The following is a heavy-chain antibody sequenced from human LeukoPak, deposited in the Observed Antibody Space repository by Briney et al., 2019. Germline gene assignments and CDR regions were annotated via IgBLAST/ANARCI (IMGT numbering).Heavy chain of an antibody. J-gene: IGHJ6*03. Sequence: GASVKVSCKASGYTFTSYGISWVRQAPGQGLEWMGWISAYNGNTNYAQKLQGRVTMTTDTSTSTAYMELRSLRSDDTAVYYCARETNDFSRFDYYYYMDVWGKGTTVTVSS. CDR1: GYTFTSYG. CDR3: ARETNDFSRFDYYYYMDV. V-gene: IGHV1-18*01. CDR2: ISAYNGNT. D-gene: IGHD3-3*01.